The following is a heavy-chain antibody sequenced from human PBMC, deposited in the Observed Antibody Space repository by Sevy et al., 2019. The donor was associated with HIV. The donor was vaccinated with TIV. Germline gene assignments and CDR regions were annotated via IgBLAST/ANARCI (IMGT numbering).Heavy chain of an antibody. CDR3: ARGPRITIFGVETGMDV. CDR2: IYYSGST. Sequence: SETLSLTCTVSGGSISSYYWSWIRQPPGKGLEWIGYIYYSGSTKYNPSLKSRVTISVDTSKNQFSLKLSSVTAADTAVYYCARGPRITIFGVETGMDVWGQGTTVTVSS. CDR1: GGSISSYY. J-gene: IGHJ6*02. V-gene: IGHV4-59*13. D-gene: IGHD3-3*01.